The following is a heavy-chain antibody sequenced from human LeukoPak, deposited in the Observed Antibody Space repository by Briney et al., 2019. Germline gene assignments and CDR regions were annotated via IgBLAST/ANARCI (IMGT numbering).Heavy chain of an antibody. J-gene: IGHJ6*02. CDR1: GFTFSDHG. Sequence: GGSLRLSCAASGFTFSDHGIHWVRHAPGKGLEWVAIIYYDGKNKYYADSAKGRFTISRDNPKNTAYLQMNSLSGDDSGVYYCSRGGWPTAGTPRMDVWGHGTTVIVSS. CDR2: IYYDGKNK. CDR3: SRGGWPTAGTPRMDV. D-gene: IGHD6-13*01. V-gene: IGHV3-33*01.